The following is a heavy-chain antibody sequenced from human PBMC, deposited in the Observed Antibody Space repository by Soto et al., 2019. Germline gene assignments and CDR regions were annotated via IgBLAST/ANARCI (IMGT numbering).Heavy chain of an antibody. CDR3: ATGAYCSGGSCSDYYYYYYGMDL. V-gene: IGHV1-58*01. CDR1: GFTFRSSA. J-gene: IGHJ6*02. CDR2: LVVGTGNT. Sequence: ASVKVSFKTSGFTFRSSAVQWVRQARGQRLEWIGWLVVGTGNTNYAQKFQQRVTISSDRSTNTVSMELSSLTSEDTAVYYCATGAYCSGGSCSDYYYYYYGMDLWGQGTTVTVS. D-gene: IGHD2-15*01.